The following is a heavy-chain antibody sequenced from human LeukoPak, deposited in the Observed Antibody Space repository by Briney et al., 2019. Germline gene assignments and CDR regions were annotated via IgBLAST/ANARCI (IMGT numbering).Heavy chain of an antibody. Sequence: PGGSLRLSCAASGFTFSSYAMHWVRQAPGKGLEWVAVISYDGSNKYYADSVKGRFTISRDNSKITLYLQMNSLRAEDTAVYYCARVKTFGENYFDYWGQGTLVTVSS. CDR2: ISYDGSNK. CDR3: ARVKTFGENYFDY. D-gene: IGHD3-16*01. J-gene: IGHJ4*02. V-gene: IGHV3-30*04. CDR1: GFTFSSYA.